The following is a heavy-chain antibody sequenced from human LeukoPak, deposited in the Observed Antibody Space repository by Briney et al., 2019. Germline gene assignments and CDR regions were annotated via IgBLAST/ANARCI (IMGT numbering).Heavy chain of an antibody. CDR2: ISWEGSTT. J-gene: IGHJ4*02. V-gene: IGHV3-43*01. Sequence: GGSLRLSCATSGFAFDDHTMHWARQLPGKGLEWVSLISWEGSTTYYADSVKDRFTISRDTNKNSLYLQMNSLRPEDPALYYCAKARSSSWSYLESWGQGTLVTVSS. D-gene: IGHD6-13*01. CDR1: GFAFDDHT. CDR3: AKARSSSWSYLES.